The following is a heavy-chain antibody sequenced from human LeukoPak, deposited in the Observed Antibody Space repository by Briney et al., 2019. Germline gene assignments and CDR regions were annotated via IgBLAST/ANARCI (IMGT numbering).Heavy chain of an antibody. D-gene: IGHD5-18*01. V-gene: IGHV3-30*02. CDR2: IRYDGSNK. J-gene: IGHJ3*02. CDR3: ARDGSGYSSRYDAFDI. Sequence: GGSLRLSCAASGFTFSSYGMHWVRQAPGKGLEWVAFIRYDGSNKYYADSVKGRFTISRDNSKNTLYLQMNNLRAEDTAVYYCARDGSGYSSRYDAFDIWGQGTMVTVSS. CDR1: GFTFSSYG.